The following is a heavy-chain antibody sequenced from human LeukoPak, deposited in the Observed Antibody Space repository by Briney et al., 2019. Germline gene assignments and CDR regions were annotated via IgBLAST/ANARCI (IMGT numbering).Heavy chain of an antibody. D-gene: IGHD2-2*02. CDR2: ISAYNSNT. V-gene: IGHV1-18*01. Sequence: ASVKVSCKASGYTFTSFGISWVRQAPGQGLEWMGWISAYNSNTNYAQKLQGRVTMTTDTSTSTAYMELRSLRSDDTAVYYCARGGGYCSSTSCYTGIIRCWFDPWGQGTLVTVSS. CDR1: GYTFTSFG. J-gene: IGHJ5*02. CDR3: ARGGGYCSSTSCYTGIIRCWFDP.